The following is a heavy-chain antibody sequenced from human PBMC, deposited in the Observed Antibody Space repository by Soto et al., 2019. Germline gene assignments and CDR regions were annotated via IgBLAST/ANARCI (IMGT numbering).Heavy chain of an antibody. Sequence: QVQLVESGGGVVQPGRSLRLSCAASGFTFSSYAMHWVRQAPGKGLEWVAVISYDGSNKYYADSVKGRFTISRDNSKNTLYLQMNSLRAEDTAVYYCAIPQYSSGWYYFDYWGQGTLVSVSS. V-gene: IGHV3-30-3*01. CDR2: ISYDGSNK. CDR1: GFTFSSYA. J-gene: IGHJ4*02. CDR3: AIPQYSSGWYYFDY. D-gene: IGHD6-19*01.